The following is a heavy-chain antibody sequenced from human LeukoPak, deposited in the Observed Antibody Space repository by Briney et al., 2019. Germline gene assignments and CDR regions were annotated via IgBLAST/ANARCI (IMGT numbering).Heavy chain of an antibody. D-gene: IGHD3-9*01. Sequence: GGSLRLSCAASGFTFSSYAMSWVRQAPGKGLEWVSAIGGSGGSTYYADSVKGRFTISRDNSKNTLYLQMNSLRAEDTAVYYCAKTDSANFDWLLYFDYWGQGTLVTVSS. CDR3: AKTDSANFDWLLYFDY. J-gene: IGHJ4*02. CDR1: GFTFSSYA. CDR2: IGGSGGST. V-gene: IGHV3-23*01.